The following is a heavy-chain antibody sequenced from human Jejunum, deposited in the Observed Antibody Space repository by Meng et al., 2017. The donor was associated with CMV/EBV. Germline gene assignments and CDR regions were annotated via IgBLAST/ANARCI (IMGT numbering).Heavy chain of an antibody. Sequence: VPPKDSGPGLGKPRGTLPLPCAVSGGTMSSTNWWSWVRQPPGKGLEWIGEIYHRGSTTYYPSLKSRVSISVDKSKNQFSLKLSSVTAADTAVYYCARADKVRFDYWGQGTLVTVSS. CDR3: ARADKVRFDY. CDR1: GGTMSSTNW. CDR2: IYHRGST. J-gene: IGHJ4*02. V-gene: IGHV4-4*03.